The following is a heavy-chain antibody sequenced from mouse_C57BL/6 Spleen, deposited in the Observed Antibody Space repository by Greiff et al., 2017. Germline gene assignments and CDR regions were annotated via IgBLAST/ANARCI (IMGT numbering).Heavy chain of an antibody. J-gene: IGHJ2*01. D-gene: IGHD2-14*01. CDR2: IYPGNSDT. CDR1: GYTFTSYW. V-gene: IGHV1-5*01. Sequence: VQLQQSGTVLARPGASVKMSCKTSGYTFTSYWMHWVKQRPGQGLEWIGAIYPGNSDTSYNQKFKGKAKLTAVTSASTAYMELSSLTNEDSAVXYCTRSNDYRDFDYWGQGTTLTVSS. CDR3: TRSNDYRDFDY.